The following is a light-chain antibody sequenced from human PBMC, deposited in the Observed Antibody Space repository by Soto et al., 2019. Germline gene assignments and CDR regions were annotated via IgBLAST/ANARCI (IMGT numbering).Light chain of an antibody. V-gene: IGKV3-20*01. CDR1: QSVTSTY. Sequence: EIVLTQSPGTLSLSPGERATLSCRASQSVTSTYLAWYQQKAGQAPRLLIYSASTRATGIPDRFSGSGSGTDFTLTISRLEPEDFATYYCQRYATYSPTFGQGTKVGIK. J-gene: IGKJ1*01. CDR2: SAS. CDR3: QRYATYSPT.